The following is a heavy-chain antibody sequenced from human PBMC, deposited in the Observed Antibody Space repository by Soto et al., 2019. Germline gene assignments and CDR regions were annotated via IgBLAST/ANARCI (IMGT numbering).Heavy chain of an antibody. V-gene: IGHV3-30-3*01. CDR3: ARAVPVRNYFDY. D-gene: IGHD1-1*01. J-gene: IGHJ4*02. CDR1: GFTFSSYA. Sequence: GGSLRLSCAASGFTFSSYAMHWVRQAPGKGLEWVAVISYDGSNKYYADSVKGRFTISRDNSNNTLYLQMNSQRAEDTAVYYCARAVPVRNYFDYWGQRTLVTVSS. CDR2: ISYDGSNK.